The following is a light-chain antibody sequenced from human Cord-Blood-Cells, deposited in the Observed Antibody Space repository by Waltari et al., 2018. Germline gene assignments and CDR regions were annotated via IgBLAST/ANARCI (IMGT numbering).Light chain of an antibody. J-gene: IGLJ3*02. CDR3: AAWDDSLNGWV. Sequence: QSVLTQPPSASGTPGQRVTISCSGSSSNIGSNTVNWYQQLPGTAPKLLIYSNNQPPSGVPDRFSVSKSGTSASLAISGLQSEDEADYYCAAWDDSLNGWVFGGGTKLTVL. V-gene: IGLV1-44*01. CDR1: SSNIGSNT. CDR2: SNN.